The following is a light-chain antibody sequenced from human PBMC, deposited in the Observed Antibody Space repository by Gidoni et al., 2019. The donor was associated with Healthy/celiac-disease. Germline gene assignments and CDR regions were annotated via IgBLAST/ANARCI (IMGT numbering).Light chain of an antibody. Sequence: DIQKTKSPSSPSAAAGDRVTITCRARQSISSYFNWYQQQPGKAPKLLIYAASSLQRGVPSRFSGSGSGADFTLTISSLQPDDVATYCCQRCYSTLTFGGGTKVEIK. V-gene: IGKV1-39*01. CDR2: AAS. J-gene: IGKJ4*01. CDR3: QRCYSTLT. CDR1: QSISSY.